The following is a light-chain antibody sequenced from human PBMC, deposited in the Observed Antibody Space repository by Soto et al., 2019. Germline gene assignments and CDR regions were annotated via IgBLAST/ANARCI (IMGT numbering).Light chain of an antibody. CDR2: EVS. Sequence: QSVLTQPASVSGSPGQSITISCTGTSSDVGGYNYVSWYQQHPGKAPKLMIYEVSNRPSGVSNRFSGSKSGTTASLTISGLQAEDEADYYCSAYTSSLTTYVFGRGTKGTVX. CDR3: SAYTSSLTTYV. V-gene: IGLV2-14*01. CDR1: SSDVGGYNY. J-gene: IGLJ1*01.